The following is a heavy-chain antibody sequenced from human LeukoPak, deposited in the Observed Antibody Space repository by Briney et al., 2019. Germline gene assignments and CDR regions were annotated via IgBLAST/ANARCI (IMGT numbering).Heavy chain of an antibody. D-gene: IGHD5-24*01. Sequence: SQTLALICAISGDSDSSNSATWKWIRQSPSRVLEWLGRSYYRSKLHNEVAGSVKSRITINPDTCKNQFALPLNSVTPEDTAGDYCARERGDGYNFGYWGQGALVTVSS. V-gene: IGHV6-1*01. CDR3: ARERGDGYNFGY. J-gene: IGHJ4*02. CDR2: SYYRSKLHN. CDR1: GDSDSSNSAT.